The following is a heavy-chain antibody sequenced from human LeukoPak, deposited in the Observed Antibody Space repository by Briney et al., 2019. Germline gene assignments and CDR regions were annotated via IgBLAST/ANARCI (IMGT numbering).Heavy chain of an antibody. D-gene: IGHD6-19*01. J-gene: IGHJ4*02. V-gene: IGHV1-2*02. CDR2: INPDSGGT. Sequence: ASVKVSCKASEYTFTGYYTHWVRQAPGQGLEWMGWINPDSGGTDYAQNFQGRVTMTRDTSIGTAYMELSRLRSDDTAVYYCARDSGWYSFDYWGQGTLVTVSS. CDR3: ARDSGWYSFDY. CDR1: EYTFTGYY.